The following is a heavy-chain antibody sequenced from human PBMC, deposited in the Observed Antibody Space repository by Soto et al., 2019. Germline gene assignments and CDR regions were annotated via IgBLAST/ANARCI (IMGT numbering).Heavy chain of an antibody. CDR2: ISYTGSAI. J-gene: IGHJ5*02. CDR3: ARLWGSGSHNWFDA. D-gene: IGHD3-10*01. Sequence: WGSRRLSWAASGFTCSSYSLNWVRQAAGKGLEWLSYISYTGSAIYYADSVKGRFTISRDNAKNSLYLQMNSLRDEDTAVYYCARLWGSGSHNWFDAWGQGTLVNVSS. V-gene: IGHV3-48*02. CDR1: GFTCSSYS.